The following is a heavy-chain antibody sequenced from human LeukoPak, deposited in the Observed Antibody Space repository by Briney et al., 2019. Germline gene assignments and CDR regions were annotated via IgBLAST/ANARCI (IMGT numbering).Heavy chain of an antibody. CDR1: GFTVSSNY. D-gene: IGHD6-13*01. J-gene: IGHJ4*02. CDR3: ARDGDRIAGEI. Sequence: GGSLRLSCAASGFTVSSNYMSWVRQAPGKGLEWVSVIYSGGSTYYADSVKGRFTISRDNSKNTLYLQMNSLRAEDAAVYYCARDGDRIAGEIWGQGTLVTVSS. V-gene: IGHV3-53*01. CDR2: IYSGGST.